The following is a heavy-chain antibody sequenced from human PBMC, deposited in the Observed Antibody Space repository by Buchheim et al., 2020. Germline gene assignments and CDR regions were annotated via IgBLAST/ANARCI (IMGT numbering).Heavy chain of an antibody. V-gene: IGHV3-30*18. CDR2: ISYDGSNA. CDR1: GFTFSSYG. Sequence: QVQLVESGGGVVQPGRSLRLSCAASGFTFSSYGMHWVRQAPGKGLEWVAFISYDGSNAYYADSVKGRFTISRDNSKNTLYLRMNSLTAEETAVFYCANANYYESSGYIDYWGQRTL. D-gene: IGHD3-22*01. J-gene: IGHJ4*02. CDR3: ANANYYESSGYIDY.